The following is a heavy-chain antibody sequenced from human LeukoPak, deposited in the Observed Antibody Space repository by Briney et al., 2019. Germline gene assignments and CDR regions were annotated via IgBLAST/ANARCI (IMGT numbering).Heavy chain of an antibody. CDR2: IKQDGSEK. V-gene: IGHV3-7*01. Sequence: GSLRLSCAASGFIFSTYWMTWVRQAPGKGLEWVANIKQDGSEKYYVDSVKGRFTISRDNAKNSLYLQMNSLRAEDTSVYYCASARVTAAGYFDSWGQGTLVTVSS. CDR1: GFIFSTYW. J-gene: IGHJ4*02. D-gene: IGHD6-13*01. CDR3: ASARVTAAGYFDS.